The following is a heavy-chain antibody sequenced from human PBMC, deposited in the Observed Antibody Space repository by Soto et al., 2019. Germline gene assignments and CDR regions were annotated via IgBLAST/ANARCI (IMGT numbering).Heavy chain of an antibody. CDR3: ARDLSYGKYYYYGMDV. J-gene: IGHJ6*02. D-gene: IGHD5-18*01. V-gene: IGHV3-30-3*01. CDR2: ISYDGGNK. Sequence: GGSLRLSCAASGFTFSSYAMHWVRQAPGKGLEWVAVISYDGGNKYYADSVKGRFTISRDNSKNTLYLQMNSLRAEDTALYYFARDLSYGKYYYYGMDVWGQGTTATVSS. CDR1: GFTFSSYA.